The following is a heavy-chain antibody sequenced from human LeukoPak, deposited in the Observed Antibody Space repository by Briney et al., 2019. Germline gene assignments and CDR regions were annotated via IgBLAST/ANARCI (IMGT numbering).Heavy chain of an antibody. Sequence: GGSLRLSCVASGLTFSSNSMSWVRQSPGMGLEWVSGISVSGITVYADSMKGRLTISRDNSKNTLYLQMNNLRAEDTALYYCAKGFSVRGRFDPWGQGTQVTVSS. CDR2: ISVSGIT. V-gene: IGHV3-23*01. CDR1: GLTFSSNS. CDR3: AKGFSVRGRFDP. J-gene: IGHJ5*02. D-gene: IGHD2-15*01.